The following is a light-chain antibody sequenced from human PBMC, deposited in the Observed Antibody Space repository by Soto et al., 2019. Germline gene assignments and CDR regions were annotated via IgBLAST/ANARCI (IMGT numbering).Light chain of an antibody. Sequence: QSALTQPPSASGSPGQPDTFSCTGTSSDIGDYNYVSWYQQHPGKAPKLMIYEVTKRPSGVPDRFSGSKSGNTASLTVSGLQADDEADYYCSSYACNTNYVFGPGTKVTVL. CDR3: SSYACNTNYV. J-gene: IGLJ1*01. CDR1: SSDIGDYNY. CDR2: EVT. V-gene: IGLV2-8*01.